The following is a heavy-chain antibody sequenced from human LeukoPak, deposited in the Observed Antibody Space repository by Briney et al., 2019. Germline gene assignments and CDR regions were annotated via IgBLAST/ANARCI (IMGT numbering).Heavy chain of an antibody. J-gene: IGHJ6*02. D-gene: IGHD6-13*01. CDR1: GFTFSSYS. Sequence: RTGGSLRLSCAASGFTFSSYSMNWVRQAPGKGLEWVSYISSSSSTIYYADSVKGRFTISRDNAKNSLYLQMNSLRAEDTAVYYCAGGYSSSWYHYYYYGMDVWGQGTTVTVSS. CDR2: ISSSSSTI. V-gene: IGHV3-48*01. CDR3: AGGYSSSWYHYYYYGMDV.